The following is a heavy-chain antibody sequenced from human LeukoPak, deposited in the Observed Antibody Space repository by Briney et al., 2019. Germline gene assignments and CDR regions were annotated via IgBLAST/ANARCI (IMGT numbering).Heavy chain of an antibody. CDR3: AKSAGHCSNGICFTDYYMDV. CDR2: INCNSGDA. J-gene: IGHJ6*03. V-gene: IGHV1-2*02. D-gene: IGHD2-8*01. Sequence: ASVQVSCKASGYSFTEHYIYWVRQAPGQGLEWVGRINCNSGDANYAQKFQGRVTMTRDTSVSTAYMDLSSVTSDDTAVYFCAKSAGHCSNGICFTDYYMDVWGRGTTVTVSS. CDR1: GYSFTEHY.